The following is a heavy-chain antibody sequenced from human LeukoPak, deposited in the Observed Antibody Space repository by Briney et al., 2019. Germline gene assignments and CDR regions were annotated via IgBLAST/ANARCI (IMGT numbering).Heavy chain of an antibody. D-gene: IGHD6-19*01. CDR1: GFTFGEYV. CDR2: IKSKTYGGTT. Sequence: PGRSLRLSCRGSGFTFGEYVMSWVRQAPGKGLEWVGFIKSKTYGGTTEYAASVKGRFTISRDESKSIAYLQMNSLKTEDTAVYYCTSYSTRWFRHFDYWGQGTLVTVSS. J-gene: IGHJ4*02. V-gene: IGHV3-49*04. CDR3: TSYSTRWFRHFDY.